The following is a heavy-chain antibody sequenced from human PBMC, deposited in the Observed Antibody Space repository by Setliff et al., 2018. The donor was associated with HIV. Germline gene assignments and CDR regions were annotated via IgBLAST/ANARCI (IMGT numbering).Heavy chain of an antibody. J-gene: IGHJ4*02. CDR2: ISYDGSYK. V-gene: IGHV3-30*04. CDR3: ARDSEPGTRVAGTTGLDD. D-gene: IGHD6-19*01. Sequence: PGGSLRLSCAASGFTFGSYAMHWVRQAPGKGLEWVAVISYDGSYKYYADSVKGRFTISRDNSKNTLYVQMNSLRPEDTALYYCARDSEPGTRVAGTTGLDDWGQGSLVTVSS. CDR1: GFTFGSYA.